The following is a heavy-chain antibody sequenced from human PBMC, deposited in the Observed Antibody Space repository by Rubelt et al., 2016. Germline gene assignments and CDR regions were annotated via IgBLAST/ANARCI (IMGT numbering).Heavy chain of an antibody. CDR3: ARETGSHFGASTAVDS. Sequence: EVHLVESGGGLVKPGGSLRLSCAASGFTFSTYSMTWVRQAPGKGLEWVSSISSRSTYIFYADSVKVRFTISRDNAKDSLFLQMNGLRVEDTAMYDGARETGSHFGASTAVDSWGQGTLVTVSS. J-gene: IGHJ4*02. V-gene: IGHV3-21*01. D-gene: IGHD4/OR15-4a*01. CDR1: GFTFSTYS. CDR2: ISSRSTYI.